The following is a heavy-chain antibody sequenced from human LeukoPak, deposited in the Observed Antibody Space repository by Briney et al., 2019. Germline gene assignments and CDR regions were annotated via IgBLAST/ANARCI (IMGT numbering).Heavy chain of an antibody. Sequence: SETLSLTCTVSGGSISSYYCSWIRQPAGKGLEWIGRIYTSGSTNYNPSLKSRVTMSVDTSKNQFSLKLSSVTAADTAVYYCASLFNVRYYYYYMDVWGKGTTVTVSS. CDR1: GGSISSYY. J-gene: IGHJ6*03. CDR3: ASLFNVRYYYYYMDV. CDR2: IYTSGST. V-gene: IGHV4-4*07. D-gene: IGHD3-16*02.